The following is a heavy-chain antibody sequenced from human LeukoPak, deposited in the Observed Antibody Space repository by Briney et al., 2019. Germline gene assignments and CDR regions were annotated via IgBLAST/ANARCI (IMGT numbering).Heavy chain of an antibody. CDR3: ARIDGPTVFTYYMDL. V-gene: IGHV3-48*04. D-gene: IGHD3-16*01. Sequence: PGESLRLSCATSGFSFNRRGMNWVRQPPGKGLEWVSYISPRSETIFYAESVQGRFAVSRDDAKGSLYLQMHILRVEDTAAYYCARIDGPTVFTYYMDLWGKGTTVTVAS. CDR1: GFSFNRRG. J-gene: IGHJ6*03. CDR2: ISPRSETI.